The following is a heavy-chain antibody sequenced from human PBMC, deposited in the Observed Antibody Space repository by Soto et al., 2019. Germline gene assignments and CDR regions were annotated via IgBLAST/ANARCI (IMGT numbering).Heavy chain of an antibody. V-gene: IGHV4-39*01. CDR3: ASNLDGPYYDILTGYYNVDY. D-gene: IGHD3-9*01. CDR1: GGSISSSSYY. J-gene: IGHJ4*02. Sequence: QLQLQESGPGLVKPSETLSLTCTVSGGSISSSSYYWGWIRQPPGKGLEWIGSIYYSGSTYYNPSLKSRVTISVDTSKNQFSLKLSSVTAADTAVYYCASNLDGPYYDILTGYYNVDYWGQGTLVTVSS. CDR2: IYYSGST.